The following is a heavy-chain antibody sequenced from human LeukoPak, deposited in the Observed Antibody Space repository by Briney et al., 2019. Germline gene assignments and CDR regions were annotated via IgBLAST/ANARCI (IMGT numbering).Heavy chain of an antibody. V-gene: IGHV4-59*01. CDR1: GGSISTYY. CDR2: LYNSGNT. Sequence: SETLSLTCTVPGGSISTYYWIWLRRPPGKDLEWLGSLYNSGNTNYNPSLKSRVTISADTSKNQFSLKLSSVTAADTAVYYCAKVRWGEGTPVTGNWYFDLWGRGTLVTVSS. CDR3: AKVRWGEGTPVTGNWYFDL. J-gene: IGHJ2*01. D-gene: IGHD4-17*01.